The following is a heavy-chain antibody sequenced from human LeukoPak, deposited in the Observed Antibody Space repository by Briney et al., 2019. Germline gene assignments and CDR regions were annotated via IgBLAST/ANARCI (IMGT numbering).Heavy chain of an antibody. V-gene: IGHV1-69*01. Sequence: SVKVSCKASGGTFSSYAISWVRQAPGQGLEWMGGIIPILGTANYAQKFQGRVTITADESTSTAYMELSSLRSEDTAVYYCARVDGSGPNAPNDCWGQGSLVTVSS. CDR3: ARVDGSGPNAPNDC. D-gene: IGHD3-10*01. J-gene: IGHJ4*02. CDR1: GGTFSSYA. CDR2: IIPILGTA.